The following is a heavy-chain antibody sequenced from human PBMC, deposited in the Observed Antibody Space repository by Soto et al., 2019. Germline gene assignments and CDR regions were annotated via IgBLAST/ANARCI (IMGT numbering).Heavy chain of an antibody. V-gene: IGHV3-23*01. D-gene: IGHD3-22*01. J-gene: IGHJ6*02. CDR3: AKDDSSSLGVDA. CDR1: GFTFSSYA. CDR2: ISGPGGNT. Sequence: EVQLLESGGGLVQPWGSLRLSCAASGFTFSSYAMSWVRQPPGKGLQWASPISGPGGNTYYTDSVKGRFAVSRDNSKNTLYLQMSILRAEDTAVYYCAKDDSSSLGVDAWGQGTTVTVSS.